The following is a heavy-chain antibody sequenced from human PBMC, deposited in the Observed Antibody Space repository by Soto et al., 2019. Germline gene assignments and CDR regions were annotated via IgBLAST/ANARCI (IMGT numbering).Heavy chain of an antibody. CDR1: GFTFSNYG. CDR2: ISDSGDNT. Sequence: GGSLRLSCAASGFTFSNYGMSWVRQAPGKGLEWVSVISDSGDNTYYAGSVKGRFTISRDNSKNTLYLEMNSLRAEDTALYYCAKPPGGRRFSGCDYWGQGTQLTVSS. CDR3: AKPPGGRRFSGCDY. J-gene: IGHJ4*02. V-gene: IGHV3-23*01. D-gene: IGHD2-8*02.